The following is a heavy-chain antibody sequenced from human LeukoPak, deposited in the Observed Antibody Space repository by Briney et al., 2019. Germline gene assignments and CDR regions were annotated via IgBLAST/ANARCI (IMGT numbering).Heavy chain of an antibody. J-gene: IGHJ4*02. CDR3: ARLLSIVVAGT. V-gene: IGHV4-39*01. CDR1: GRSISSSSYY. CDR2: IYYSGST. D-gene: IGHD6-19*01. Sequence: PSETLSLTCTVSGRSISSSSYYWGWIRQPPGKGLEWIGSIYYSGSTYYNPSLKSRVTISVDTSKNQFSLKLSSVTAADTAVYYCARLLSIVVAGTWGQGTLVTVSS.